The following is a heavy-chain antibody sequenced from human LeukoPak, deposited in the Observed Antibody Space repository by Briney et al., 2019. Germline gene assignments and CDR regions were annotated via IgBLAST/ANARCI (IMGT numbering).Heavy chain of an antibody. Sequence: PGGSLRLSCAASGFTFSSYSMNWVRQAPGKGLEWVSSISSSSSYIYYADSVKGRFTISRDNAKNSLYLQMNSLRAEDTAVYYCAREDIVVPGAFDIWGQGTMVTVSS. J-gene: IGHJ3*02. CDR1: GFTFSSYS. CDR3: AREDIVVPGAFDI. CDR2: ISSSSSYI. D-gene: IGHD2-2*01. V-gene: IGHV3-21*01.